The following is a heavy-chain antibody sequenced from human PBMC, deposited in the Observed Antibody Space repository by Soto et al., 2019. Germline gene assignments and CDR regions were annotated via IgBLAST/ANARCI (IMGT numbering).Heavy chain of an antibody. D-gene: IGHD6-6*01. CDR2: INSDGSST. Sequence: GGSLRLSCAASGFTFSSYWMHWVRQAPGKGLVWVSRINSDGSSTSYADSVKGRFTISRDNAKNTLYLQMNSLRAEDTAVYYCARDPYSSSYYYYGMDVWGQGTTVTVS. V-gene: IGHV3-74*01. CDR3: ARDPYSSSYYYYGMDV. J-gene: IGHJ6*02. CDR1: GFTFSSYW.